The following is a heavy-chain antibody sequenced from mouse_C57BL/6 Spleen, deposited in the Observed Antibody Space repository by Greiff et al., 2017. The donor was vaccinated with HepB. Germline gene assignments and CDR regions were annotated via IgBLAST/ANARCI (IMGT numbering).Heavy chain of an antibody. Sequence: EVQLQQSGPKLVKPGASVKISCKASGYSFTGYYMNWVKQSPEKSLEWIGEINPSTGGTTYNQKFKAKATLTVDKSSSTAYMQLKSLTSEDSAVYYCARGGYYDYDEDYFDYWGQGTTLTVSS. D-gene: IGHD2-4*01. CDR1: GYSFTGYY. J-gene: IGHJ2*01. CDR3: ARGGYYDYDEDYFDY. V-gene: IGHV1-42*01. CDR2: INPSTGGT.